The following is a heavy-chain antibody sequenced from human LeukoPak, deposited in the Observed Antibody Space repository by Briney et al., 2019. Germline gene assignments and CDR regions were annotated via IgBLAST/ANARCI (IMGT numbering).Heavy chain of an antibody. V-gene: IGHV4-39*01. Sequence: PSETLSLTCTVSGGSISSSSYYWGWIRQPPGKGLEWIGNIYYSGSTYYSPSLKSRVTISVDTSKNQFSLKLSSVTAADTAVYYCASPVPSRLGWFDPWGKGTLVTVSS. CDR2: IYYSGST. CDR1: GGSISSSSYY. CDR3: ASPVPSRLGWFDP. D-gene: IGHD1-1*01. J-gene: IGHJ5*02.